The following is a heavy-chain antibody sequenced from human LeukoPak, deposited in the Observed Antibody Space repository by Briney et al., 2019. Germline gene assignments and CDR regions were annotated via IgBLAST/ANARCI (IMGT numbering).Heavy chain of an antibody. J-gene: IGHJ4*02. CDR2: ISGSGGSS. CDR3: VSLEGYSSSSPGPIRDTAPTDY. D-gene: IGHD6-6*01. V-gene: IGHV3-23*01. Sequence: PGGSLRLSCAASGFTFSSYAMSWVRQAPGKGLEWVSVISGSGGSSFYADSVKGRFTISRDNSKNTLYLQMHGLRPEDTAVYYCVSLEGYSSSSPGPIRDTAPTDYWGQGTLVTVSS. CDR1: GFTFSSYA.